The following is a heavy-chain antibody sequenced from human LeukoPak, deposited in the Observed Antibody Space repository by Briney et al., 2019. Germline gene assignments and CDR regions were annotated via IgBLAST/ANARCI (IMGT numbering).Heavy chain of an antibody. CDR2: IKQDGSEK. J-gene: IGHJ4*02. CDR3: ARDWSSSGDY. D-gene: IGHD6-13*01. Sequence: GGSLRLSCAASGFTVTSNYMNWVRQAPGKGLEWVANIKQDGSEKYYVDSVKGRFTISRDNAKNSLYLQMNSLRADDTAVYYCARDWSSSGDYWGQGTLVTVSS. CDR1: GFTVTSNY. V-gene: IGHV3-7*01.